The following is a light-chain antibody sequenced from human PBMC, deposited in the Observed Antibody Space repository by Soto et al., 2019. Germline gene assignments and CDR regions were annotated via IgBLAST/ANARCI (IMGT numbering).Light chain of an antibody. J-gene: IGKJ1*01. V-gene: IGKV3-15*01. CDR2: GAS. CDR1: ERVGSN. CDR3: DQWLRWT. Sequence: EIVMTQSPATLSVSPGDRVTLSCRASERVGSNVAWYQHKPGQAPRLLIYGASVRATGIPDRCSGSGSEADFTLAIRGLHSEDFAVYYWDQWLRWTFGPGARLELK.